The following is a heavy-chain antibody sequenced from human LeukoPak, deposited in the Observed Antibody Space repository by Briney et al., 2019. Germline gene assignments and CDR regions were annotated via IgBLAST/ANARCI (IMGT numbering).Heavy chain of an antibody. J-gene: IGHJ4*02. V-gene: IGHV3-30*04. CDR3: ARDDSSGYYGSMLCY. CDR1: GFTFSSYA. D-gene: IGHD3-22*01. Sequence: PGGSLRLSCAASGFTFSSYAMHWVRQAPGRGLEWVTVISYDGSNGYYAGSVKGRFTISRDNSQNTLYVQMSSLRPEDTAVYYCARDDSSGYYGSMLCYWGQGTLVTVSS. CDR2: ISYDGSNG.